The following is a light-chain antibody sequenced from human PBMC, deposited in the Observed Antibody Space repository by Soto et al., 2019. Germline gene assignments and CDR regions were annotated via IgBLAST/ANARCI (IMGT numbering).Light chain of an antibody. CDR1: QSVSSN. J-gene: IGKJ1*01. CDR2: GAS. Sequence: EIVMTQSPATLSVSPGERATLSCRASQSVSSNLAWYQQKPGQAPRLLIYGASTKATGIPDRFSGSGSGTESTLTISSLQSEDFAVYYCQQYNNWPGTFGQGTKVEI. V-gene: IGKV3-15*01. CDR3: QQYNNWPGT.